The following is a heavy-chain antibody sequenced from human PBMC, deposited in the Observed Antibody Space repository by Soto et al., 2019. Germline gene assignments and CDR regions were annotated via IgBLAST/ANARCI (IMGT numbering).Heavy chain of an antibody. V-gene: IGHV3-33*01. CDR2: IWYDGSNM. D-gene: IGHD3-3*01. CDR1: GFTFSHYG. CDR3: ARDHGSSSFGVFIKGSAY. J-gene: IGHJ4*02. Sequence: VQLVESGGGVVQPGTSLRLSCAASGFTFSHYGMHWVRQAPGKGLEWVAVIWYDGSNMYYADSVQGRFIISRDNSKDTLFWLLKSLRAEDTAVYNCARDHGSSSFGVFIKGSAYWGRGPLVPVSA.